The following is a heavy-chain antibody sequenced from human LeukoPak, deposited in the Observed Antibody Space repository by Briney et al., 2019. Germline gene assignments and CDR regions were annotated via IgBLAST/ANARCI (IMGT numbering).Heavy chain of an antibody. CDR2: ISSSSSYI. V-gene: IGHV3-21*01. CDR1: GFTFSSYS. J-gene: IGHJ4*02. CDR3: ARGADIAAAGLLDY. Sequence: GGSLRLSCAASGFTFSSYSMNWVRQAPGKGLEWVSSISSSSSYIYYADSVKGRFTISRDNAKNSLYLQMNSLRAEDTAVYYCARGADIAAAGLLDYWGQGTLVTVSS. D-gene: IGHD6-13*01.